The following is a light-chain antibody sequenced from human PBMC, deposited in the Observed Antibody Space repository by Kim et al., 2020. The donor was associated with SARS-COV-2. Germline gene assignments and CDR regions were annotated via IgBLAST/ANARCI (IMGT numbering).Light chain of an antibody. V-gene: IGLV3-19*01. CDR2: GKN. J-gene: IGLJ7*01. CDR3: NSRDSSGNPAV. CDR1: SLRSYY. Sequence: ALGQTVRITCKGDSLRSYYASWYQQKPGQAPVLVIYGKNNRPSGIPDRFSGSSSGNTASLTITGAQAEDEADYYCNSRDSSGNPAVFGGGTQLTVL.